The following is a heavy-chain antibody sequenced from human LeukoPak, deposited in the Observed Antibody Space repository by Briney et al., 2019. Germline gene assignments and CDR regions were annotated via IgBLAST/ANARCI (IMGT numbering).Heavy chain of an antibody. V-gene: IGHV1-8*01. CDR3: FILLFKGDWFDP. D-gene: IGHD2-21*02. Sequence: ASVKVSCKASGYTFTSYDINRVRQATGQGLEWMGWMNPNSGNTGYAQKFQGRVTMTRNTSISTAYMELSSLRSEDAAVYYCFILLFKGDWFDPWGQGTLVTVSS. CDR1: GYTFTSYD. J-gene: IGHJ5*02. CDR2: MNPNSGNT.